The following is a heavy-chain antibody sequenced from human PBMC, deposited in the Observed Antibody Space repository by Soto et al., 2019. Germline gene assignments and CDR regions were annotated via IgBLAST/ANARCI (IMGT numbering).Heavy chain of an antibody. D-gene: IGHD5-12*01. Sequence: QVQLVQSGAEVKKPGSSVKVSCKASGGTFSSYTISWVRQAPGQGLEWMGRIIPILGIANYARKFQGRVTITADKSTSTAYMELSRLRSEDTAVYYCASLRGYSGYDLGGIDYWGQGTLVTVSS. V-gene: IGHV1-69*02. CDR3: ASLRGYSGYDLGGIDY. J-gene: IGHJ4*02. CDR2: IIPILGIA. CDR1: GGTFSSYT.